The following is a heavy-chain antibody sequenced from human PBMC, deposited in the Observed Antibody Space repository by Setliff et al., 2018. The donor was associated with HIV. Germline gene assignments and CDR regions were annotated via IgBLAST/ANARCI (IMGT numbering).Heavy chain of an antibody. CDR3: AKMTPSYYFYMDA. CDR2: ISSRGSTI. J-gene: IGHJ6*03. D-gene: IGHD2-15*01. CDR1: GFIFSNYD. V-gene: IGHV3-48*03. Sequence: GGSLRLSCAASGFIFSNYDMNWVRQTPGKGLDWISYISSRGSTIYYADSVKGRFTISRDNAKNSLYLQMHSLRAEDTAIYYCAKMTPSYYFYMDAWGNGTTVTVSS.